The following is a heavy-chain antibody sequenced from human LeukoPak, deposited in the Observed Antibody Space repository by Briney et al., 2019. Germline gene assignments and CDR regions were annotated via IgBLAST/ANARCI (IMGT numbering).Heavy chain of an antibody. J-gene: IGHJ3*02. Sequence: ASVRVSCKVSGYTLTELSMHWVRQAPGKGLEWMGGSDPEDGETIYAQKFQGRVTMTEDTSTDTAYMELSSLRSEDTAVYYCATTTYYDSSGYLARYAFDIWGQGTMVTVSS. CDR3: ATTTYYDSSGYLARYAFDI. CDR1: GYTLTELS. V-gene: IGHV1-24*01. CDR2: SDPEDGET. D-gene: IGHD3-22*01.